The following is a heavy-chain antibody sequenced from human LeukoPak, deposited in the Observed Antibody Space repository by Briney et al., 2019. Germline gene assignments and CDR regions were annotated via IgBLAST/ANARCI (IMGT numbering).Heavy chain of an antibody. V-gene: IGHV1-18*01. CDR3: ARTRIASAYYDYVWGSYRYPDY. CDR1: GYTFTSYG. D-gene: IGHD3-16*02. Sequence: ASVKVSCKASGYTFTSYGISWVRQAPGQGPEWMGWISAYNGNTNYAQKLQGRVTMTTDTSTSTAYMELRSLRSDDTAVYYCARTRIASAYYDYVWGSYRYPDYWGQGTLVTVSS. CDR2: ISAYNGNT. J-gene: IGHJ4*02.